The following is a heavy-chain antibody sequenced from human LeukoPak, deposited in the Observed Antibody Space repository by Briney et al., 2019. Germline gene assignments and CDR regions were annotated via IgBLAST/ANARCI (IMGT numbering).Heavy chain of an antibody. Sequence: SETLSLTCTVSCLSLSSFYWRWIRPPPGKGLEWIGFIYYSGNTNYNPSLKSRVSISVDTSKNQFSVKLSSMTAADTAVYFCARAGKNWETGYGMDVWGQGTTATVSS. J-gene: IGHJ6*02. D-gene: IGHD7-27*01. CDR3: ARAGKNWETGYGMDV. V-gene: IGHV4-59*01. CDR1: CLSLSSFY. CDR2: IYYSGNT.